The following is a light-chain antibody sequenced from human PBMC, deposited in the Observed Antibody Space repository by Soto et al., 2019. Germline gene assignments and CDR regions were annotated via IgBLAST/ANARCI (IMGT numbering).Light chain of an antibody. J-gene: IGKJ1*01. V-gene: IGKV1-5*03. Sequence: DIQMTQSPSTLSASVGDRVSITCRASQSLSRQLAWYQQKPGKAPNLLIYQASNLETGVPSRFTGSGSGTEFTLTISSLKPDDLAPYSCIQYQSYWTFGQGTKVEVK. CDR1: QSLSRQ. CDR2: QAS. CDR3: IQYQSYWT.